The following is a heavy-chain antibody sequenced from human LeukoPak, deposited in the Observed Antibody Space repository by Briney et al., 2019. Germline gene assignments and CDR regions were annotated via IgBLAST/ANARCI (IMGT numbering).Heavy chain of an antibody. Sequence: QAGGSLRLSCAASGFTFSSYGMSWVRQAPGKGLEWVSAISGSGGSTYYADSVKGRFTISRDNSKNTLYLQMNSLRAEDTAVYYCAKDGRVLRYFDWLLYGYFDYWGQGTLVTVSS. J-gene: IGHJ4*02. D-gene: IGHD3-9*01. CDR2: ISGSGGST. V-gene: IGHV3-23*01. CDR3: AKDGRVLRYFDWLLYGYFDY. CDR1: GFTFSSYG.